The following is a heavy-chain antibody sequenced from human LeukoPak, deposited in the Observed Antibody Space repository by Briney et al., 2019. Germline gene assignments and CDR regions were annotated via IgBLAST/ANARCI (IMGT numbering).Heavy chain of an antibody. CDR3: ARGEYDSSGPTVVDY. CDR1: GFTFSSYE. Sequence: GALRLSCAASGFTFSSYEMNWVRQAPGKGLEWVSYISSSGSTIYYADSVKGRFTISRDNAKNSLYLQMNSLRAEDTAVYYCARGEYDSSGPTVVDYWGQGTLVTVSS. V-gene: IGHV3-48*03. D-gene: IGHD3-22*01. CDR2: ISSSGSTI. J-gene: IGHJ4*02.